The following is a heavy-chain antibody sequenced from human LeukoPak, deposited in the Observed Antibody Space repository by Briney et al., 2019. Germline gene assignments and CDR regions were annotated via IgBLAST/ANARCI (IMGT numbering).Heavy chain of an antibody. CDR2: VYPSDGST. J-gene: IGHJ4*02. CDR3: ARDQEAFDY. Sequence: ASVKVSCKASGYSFTSDYIHWVRQAPGQGLEWMGMVYPSDGSTSYAQKFQGRVTVTRDTSTSTVHMELSGLRSEDTAVYYCARDQEAFDYWGQGTLVTVSS. V-gene: IGHV1-46*01. CDR1: GYSFTSDY.